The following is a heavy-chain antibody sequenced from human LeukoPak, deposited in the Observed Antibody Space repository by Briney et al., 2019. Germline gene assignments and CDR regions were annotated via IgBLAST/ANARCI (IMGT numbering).Heavy chain of an antibody. Sequence: ASVKVSCKASGYTFTGYYMHWVRQTPGQGLQWMGWINPNNGGTNYAQKFQGRVTMTTDTSISTAYMELSRLRFDDTAVYYCANAGYCDGTRCYGWFERWGKGTLVTVSS. CDR2: INPNNGGT. CDR1: GYTFTGYY. J-gene: IGHJ5*02. D-gene: IGHD2-2*01. CDR3: ANAGYCDGTRCYGWFER. V-gene: IGHV1-2*02.